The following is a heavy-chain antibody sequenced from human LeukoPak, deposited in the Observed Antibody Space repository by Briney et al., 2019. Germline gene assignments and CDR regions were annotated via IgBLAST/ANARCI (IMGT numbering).Heavy chain of an antibody. Sequence: PGGSLRLSCEVSGFTFSHYGMSWVRQAPGKGPEWVAGFNGRGDSTYYAESVRGRFTISRDNSKNTLYLQMNSLRAEDTAVYYCAKDGFSAFDIWGQGTMVTVSS. J-gene: IGHJ3*02. CDR2: FNGRGDST. D-gene: IGHD2-2*03. CDR3: AKDGFSAFDI. V-gene: IGHV3-23*01. CDR1: GFTFSHYG.